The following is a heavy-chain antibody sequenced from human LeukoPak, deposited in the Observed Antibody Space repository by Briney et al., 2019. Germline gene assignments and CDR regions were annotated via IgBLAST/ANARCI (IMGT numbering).Heavy chain of an antibody. V-gene: IGHV3-21*01. Sequence: GGSLRLTCAASGFPFSSFSMNWVRQAPGKGLEWISSISSSSSYIYYADSLKGRFTISRDNAKNSLYLQMNSLRAEDTAVYYCVRGDDYSRYYFDYCGQGTLVTVSS. CDR3: VRGDDYSRYYFDY. CDR2: ISSSSSYI. J-gene: IGHJ4*02. CDR1: GFPFSSFS. D-gene: IGHD4-11*01.